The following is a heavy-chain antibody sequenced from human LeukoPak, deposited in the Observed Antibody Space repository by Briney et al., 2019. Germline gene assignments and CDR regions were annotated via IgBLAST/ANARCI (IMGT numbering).Heavy chain of an antibody. D-gene: IGHD6-13*01. Sequence: SETLSLTCAVYGGSFSGYYWSWIRQPPGKGLEWIGEINHSGSTNYNPSLKSRVTISVDTSKNQFPLKLSSVTAADTAVYYCARADYSSTWSHDYYYMDVWGKGTTVTVSS. V-gene: IGHV4-34*01. CDR3: ARADYSSTWSHDYYYMDV. CDR1: GGSFSGYY. J-gene: IGHJ6*03. CDR2: INHSGST.